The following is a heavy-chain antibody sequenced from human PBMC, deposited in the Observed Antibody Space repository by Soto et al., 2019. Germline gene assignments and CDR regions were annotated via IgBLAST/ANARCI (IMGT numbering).Heavy chain of an antibody. V-gene: IGHV4-39*01. Sequence: SETLSLTCTVSGGSISSSSYYWGWIRQPPGKGLEWIGSIYYSGSTYYNPSLKSRVTISVDTSKNQFSLKLSSATAADTAVYYCARRGYCSGGSCYRVFDYWGQGTLVTVSS. J-gene: IGHJ4*02. CDR1: GGSISSSSYY. CDR2: IYYSGST. D-gene: IGHD2-15*01. CDR3: ARRGYCSGGSCYRVFDY.